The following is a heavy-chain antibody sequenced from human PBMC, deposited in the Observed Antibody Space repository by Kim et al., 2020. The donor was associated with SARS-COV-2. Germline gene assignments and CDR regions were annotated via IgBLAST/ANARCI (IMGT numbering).Heavy chain of an antibody. CDR3: ARGGDWSSFDY. Sequence: SETLSLTCTVSGGSISSGGYYWSWIRQHPGKGLEWIGYIYYSGSTYYNPSLKSRVTISVDTSKNQFSLKLSSVTAADTAVYYCARGGDWSSFDYWGQGTLVTVSS. D-gene: IGHD2-21*02. J-gene: IGHJ4*02. V-gene: IGHV4-31*03. CDR2: IYYSGST. CDR1: GGSISSGGYY.